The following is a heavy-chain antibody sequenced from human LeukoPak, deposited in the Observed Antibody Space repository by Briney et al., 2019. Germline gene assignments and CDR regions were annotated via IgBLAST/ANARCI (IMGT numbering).Heavy chain of an antibody. CDR3: ARDLSRSRPDCSGGSCYSVY. CDR2: ISYDGSNK. Sequence: GGSLRLSCAASGFTFSSYAMHWVRQAPGKGLEWVAVISYDGSNKYYADSVKGRFTISRDNSKNTLYLQMNSLRAEDTAVYYCARDLSRSRPDCSGGSCYSVYLGQGTLVTVSS. D-gene: IGHD2-15*01. CDR1: GFTFSSYA. J-gene: IGHJ4*02. V-gene: IGHV3-30*04.